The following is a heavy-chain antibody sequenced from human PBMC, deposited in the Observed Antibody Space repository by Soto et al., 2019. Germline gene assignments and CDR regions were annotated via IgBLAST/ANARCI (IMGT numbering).Heavy chain of an antibody. CDR1: GGSISSYD. CDR2: IYYSGST. J-gene: IGHJ5*02. D-gene: IGHD3-3*01. CDR3: ARLDFRSGYYGGRFDP. V-gene: IGHV4-59*08. Sequence: SETLSLTCTVSGGSISSYDLSWLRQPPGKGLEWVGTIYYSGSTNYNPSLKGRVTVSVDRSKNQFSLKLTSVTASDTAVYYCARLDFRSGYYGGRFDPWGQGTLVTVS.